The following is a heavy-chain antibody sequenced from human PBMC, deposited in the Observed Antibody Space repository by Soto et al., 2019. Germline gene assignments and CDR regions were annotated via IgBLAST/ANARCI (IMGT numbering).Heavy chain of an antibody. CDR2: IKQDGSEK. CDR1: GFTSSSYW. D-gene: IGHD3-3*01. J-gene: IGHJ6*02. CDR3: ARDLLRLRFLEWPAPYYYYGMDV. Sequence: GGSLRLSCAASGFTSSSYWMSWVRQAPGKGLEWVANIKQDGSEKYYVDSVKGRFTISRDNAKNSLYLQMNSLRAEDTAVYYCARDLLRLRFLEWPAPYYYYGMDVWGQGTTVTVSS. V-gene: IGHV3-7*05.